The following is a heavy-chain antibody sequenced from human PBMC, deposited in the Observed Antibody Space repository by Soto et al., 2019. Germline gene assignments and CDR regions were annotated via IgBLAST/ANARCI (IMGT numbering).Heavy chain of an antibody. V-gene: IGHV3-33*01. CDR2: IWYDGSNK. Sequence: QVQLVESGGGVVQPGRSLRLSCAASGFTFSSYGMHWVRQAPGKGLEWVAVIWYDGSNKYYADSVKGRFTISRDNSKNTLYLQRNSLRAEDTAVYYRARDLPKGTAMAPYYYHGMDVWGQGTTVTVSS. D-gene: IGHD5-18*01. CDR3: ARDLPKGTAMAPYYYHGMDV. CDR1: GFTFSSYG. J-gene: IGHJ6*02.